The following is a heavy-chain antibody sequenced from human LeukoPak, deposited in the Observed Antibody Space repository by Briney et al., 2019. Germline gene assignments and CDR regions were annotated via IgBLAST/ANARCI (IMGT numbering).Heavy chain of an antibody. CDR3: ARVARFDSIDY. V-gene: IGHV3-72*01. J-gene: IGHJ4*02. CDR2: TKNKANNYNT. Sequence: GGSLRLSCAASGFTFSDHYMDWVRQAPGKGLGWVGRTKNKANNYNTEYAASVKGRFTISRDDSKNSLYLQMNSLKTEDTAVYYCARVARFDSIDYWGQGTLVTVSS. CDR1: GFTFSDHY. D-gene: IGHD3-9*01.